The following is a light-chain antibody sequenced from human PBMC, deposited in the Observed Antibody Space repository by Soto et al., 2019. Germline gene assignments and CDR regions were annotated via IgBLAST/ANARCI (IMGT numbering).Light chain of an antibody. Sequence: EVVMTQSPASLSASPGERVTLSCRASQNIRSSLAWYQQRPGQAPRLLIYDASTRATGIPPRCSGGGSGTECTVTISSLQSEDFSMYYCQQYDIWPPYTFGQGTKVEF. CDR3: QQYDIWPPYT. CDR1: QNIRSS. J-gene: IGKJ2*01. V-gene: IGKV3-15*01. CDR2: DAS.